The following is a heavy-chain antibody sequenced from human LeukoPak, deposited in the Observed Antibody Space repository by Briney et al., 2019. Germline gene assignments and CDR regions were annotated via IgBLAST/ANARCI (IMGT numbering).Heavy chain of an antibody. CDR1: GFTFSSYA. CDR3: ARDPDYDFWSGYPYYYYYGMDV. J-gene: IGHJ6*02. D-gene: IGHD3-3*01. CDR2: ISYDGSNK. V-gene: IGHV3-30-3*01. Sequence: GGSLRLSCAASGFTFSSYAMPWVRQAPGKGLEWVAVISYDGSNKYYADSVKGRFTISRDNSKNTLYLQMNSLRAEDTAVYYCARDPDYDFWSGYPYYYYYGMDVWGQGTTVTVSS.